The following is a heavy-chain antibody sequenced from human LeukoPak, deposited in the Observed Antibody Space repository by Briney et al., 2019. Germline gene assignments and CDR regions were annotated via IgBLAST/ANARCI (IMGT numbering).Heavy chain of an antibody. D-gene: IGHD3-22*01. CDR1: GYTFTGHY. CDR2: INPNSDGT. J-gene: IGHJ4*02. Sequence: ASVRVSCQASGYTFTGHYIHWIRQAPGQGLEWMGWINPNSDGTKYAPKFQGRVTMTRDTSISTAYMELSSLSSDDTAVYYCARGDHYYDSSGSFDYWGQGTLVTVSS. V-gene: IGHV1-2*02. CDR3: ARGDHYYDSSGSFDY.